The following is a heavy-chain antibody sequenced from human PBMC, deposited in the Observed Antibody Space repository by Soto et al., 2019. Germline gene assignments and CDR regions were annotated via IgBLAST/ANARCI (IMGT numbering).Heavy chain of an antibody. Sequence: ASVKVSCKASGYTFTSYGISWLLQAPGQGLEWMGWISAYNGNTNYAQKLQGRVTMTTDTSTSTAYMELRSLRSDDTAVYYCARGLPPYSSGPHAFDIWGQGTMVTVSS. D-gene: IGHD6-19*01. CDR2: ISAYNGNT. V-gene: IGHV1-18*01. J-gene: IGHJ3*02. CDR1: GYTFTSYG. CDR3: ARGLPPYSSGPHAFDI.